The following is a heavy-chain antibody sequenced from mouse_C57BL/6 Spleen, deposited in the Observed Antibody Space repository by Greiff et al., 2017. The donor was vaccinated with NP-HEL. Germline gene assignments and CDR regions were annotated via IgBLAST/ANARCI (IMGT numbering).Heavy chain of an antibody. CDR2: ISNGGGST. CDR1: GFTFSDYY. Sequence: DVMLVESGGGLVQPGGSLKLSCAASGFTFSDYYMYWVRQTPEKRLEWVAYISNGGGSTYYPDPVKGRFTISRDNAKNTLDLQRSRLKSEDTAMYYCARHRGSYYAMDDWGQGTSVTGSS. D-gene: IGHD1-1*02. V-gene: IGHV5-12*01. CDR3: ARHRGSYYAMDD. J-gene: IGHJ4*01.